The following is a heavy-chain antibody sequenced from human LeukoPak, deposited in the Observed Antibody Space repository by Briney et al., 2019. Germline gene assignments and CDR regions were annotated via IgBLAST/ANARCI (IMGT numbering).Heavy chain of an antibody. CDR3: ARGVSSWYHYFDY. Sequence: GGSLRLSCAASGFTFSSYWMSWVRQAPGKGLEWVANIKQDGSEKYYVDSVKGRFTIFRDNAKNSLYLQMNSLRAEDTAVYYCARGVSSWYHYFDYWGQGTLVTVSS. CDR1: GFTFSSYW. CDR2: IKQDGSEK. V-gene: IGHV3-7*01. D-gene: IGHD6-13*01. J-gene: IGHJ4*02.